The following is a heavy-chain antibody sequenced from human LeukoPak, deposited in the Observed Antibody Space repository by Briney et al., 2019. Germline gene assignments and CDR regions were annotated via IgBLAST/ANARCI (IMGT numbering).Heavy chain of an antibody. Sequence: PSETLSLTCAVYACTISSSNWLRWVRQSPGKGLGWIGEIHHNGTRNFNPSLKSRVIIALDTIKNHISLILTSVTAADTAVYYCASAPILRGEGGDRYRCGLDVWGQGTTVIVSS. CDR3: ASAPILRGEGGDRYRCGLDV. CDR1: ACTISSSNW. CDR2: IHHNGTR. V-gene: IGHV4-4*02. D-gene: IGHD2-2*02. J-gene: IGHJ6*02.